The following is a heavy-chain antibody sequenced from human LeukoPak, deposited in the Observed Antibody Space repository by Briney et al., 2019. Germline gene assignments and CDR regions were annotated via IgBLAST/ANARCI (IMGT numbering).Heavy chain of an antibody. CDR3: ARDKSHSSGWYSSAFDI. CDR1: GFTFSSYS. D-gene: IGHD6-19*01. Sequence: KSGGSLRLSCAASGFTFSSYSMNWVRQAPGKGLEWVSSISSRSSYIYYADSVKGRFTISRDNAKNSLYLQMNSLRAEDTAVYYCARDKSHSSGWYSSAFDIWGQGTMVTVSS. J-gene: IGHJ3*02. CDR2: ISSRSSYI. V-gene: IGHV3-21*01.